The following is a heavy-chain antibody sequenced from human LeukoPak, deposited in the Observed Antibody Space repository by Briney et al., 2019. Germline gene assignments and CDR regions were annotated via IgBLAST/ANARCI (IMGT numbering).Heavy chain of an antibody. J-gene: IGHJ3*02. CDR1: GFIFSTYA. V-gene: IGHV3-30*04. CDR2: ISYDGSNK. CDR3: ARSGEGYPDDAFDI. Sequence: PGGSLRLSCAASGFIFSTYAMHWVRQAPGKGLEWVAVISYDGSNKYYADSVKGRFTISRDNSKNTLYLQMNSLRAEDTAVYYCARSGEGYPDDAFDIWGQGTMVTVSS. D-gene: IGHD5-12*01.